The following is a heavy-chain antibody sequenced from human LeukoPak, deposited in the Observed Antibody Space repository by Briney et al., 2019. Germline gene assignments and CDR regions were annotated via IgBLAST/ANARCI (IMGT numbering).Heavy chain of an antibody. V-gene: IGHV4-59*01. CDR2: IYYSGST. D-gene: IGHD2-15*01. CDR1: GGSISSYY. CDR3: ARETWGPYCSGGSCYFNWFDP. J-gene: IGHJ5*02. Sequence: DTLSLTCTVSGGSISSYYWSWIRQPPGKGLEWIGYIYYSGSTNYNPSLKSRVTISVDTSKNQFSLKLSSVTAADTAVYYCARETWGPYCSGGSCYFNWFDPWGQGTLVTVSS.